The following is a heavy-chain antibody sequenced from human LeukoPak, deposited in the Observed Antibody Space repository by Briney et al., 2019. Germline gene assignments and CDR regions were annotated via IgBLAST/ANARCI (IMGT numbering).Heavy chain of an antibody. CDR3: ARGGGLDV. J-gene: IGHJ6*02. V-gene: IGHV3-48*04. D-gene: IGHD3-16*01. CDR1: GFTFNTYT. Sequence: GSLRLSCAASGFTFNTYTMNWVRQAPGKGLEWVSYISGSSGIIDYADSVRGRFTIFRDNAKNSLYLQMSNLRAEDTAVYFCARGGGLDVWGQGATVTVSS. CDR2: ISGSSGII.